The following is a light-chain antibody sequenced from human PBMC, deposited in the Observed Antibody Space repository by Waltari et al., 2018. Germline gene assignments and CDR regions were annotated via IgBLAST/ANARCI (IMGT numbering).Light chain of an antibody. CDR3: CSRAGSSVV. CDR2: AVS. V-gene: IGLV2-11*01. Sequence: QSALTQPRSVSGSPGPSVTISRTGTSGDVGDYNYVSWYQEQPGKAPRLTIYAVSERPSGVPDRFSASKSGNTASLTISGLQAEDEGSYHCCSRAGSSVVFGGGTKLTVL. CDR1: SGDVGDYNY. J-gene: IGLJ2*01.